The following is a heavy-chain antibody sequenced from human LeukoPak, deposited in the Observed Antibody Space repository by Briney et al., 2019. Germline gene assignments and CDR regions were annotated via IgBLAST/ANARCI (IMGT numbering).Heavy chain of an antibody. Sequence: GGSLRLSCAASGFTFSSYAMHWVRQAPGKGLEWVAVISYDGSNKYYADSVKGRFTISRDSSKNTLYLQMNSLRAEDTAVYYCARDCHDFWSGYYDYWGQGTLVTVSS. CDR3: ARDCHDFWSGYYDY. CDR1: GFTFSSYA. CDR2: ISYDGSNK. V-gene: IGHV3-30*04. J-gene: IGHJ4*02. D-gene: IGHD3-3*01.